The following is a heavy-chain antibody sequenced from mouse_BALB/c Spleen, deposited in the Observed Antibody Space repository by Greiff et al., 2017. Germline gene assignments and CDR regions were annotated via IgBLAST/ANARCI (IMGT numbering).Heavy chain of an antibody. V-gene: IGHV5-6-5*01. D-gene: IGHD1-2*01. Sequence: EVKLMESGGGLVKPGGSLKLSCAASGFTFSSYAMSWVRQTPEKRLEWVASISSGGSTYYPDSVKGRFTISRDNARNILYLQMSSLRSEDTAMYYCARGPSYSLIRTEILDYWGQGTTLTVSS. CDR3: ARGPSYSLIRTEILDY. CDR1: GFTFSSYA. CDR2: ISSGGST. J-gene: IGHJ2*01.